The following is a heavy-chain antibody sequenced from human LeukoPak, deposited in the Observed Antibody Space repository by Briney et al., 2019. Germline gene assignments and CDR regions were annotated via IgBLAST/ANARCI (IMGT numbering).Heavy chain of an antibody. D-gene: IGHD1-26*01. CDR2: IYHSGST. Sequence: KPSETLSLTCAVSGYSISSRYYWGWIRQPPGKGLEWIGSIYHSGSTYYNPSLKSRVSISADTSKNQFSLKLSSVTAADTAVYYCARHGGSYYSYLQHWGQGTLVTVSS. J-gene: IGHJ1*01. CDR3: ARHGGSYYSYLQH. V-gene: IGHV4-38-2*01. CDR1: GYSISSRYY.